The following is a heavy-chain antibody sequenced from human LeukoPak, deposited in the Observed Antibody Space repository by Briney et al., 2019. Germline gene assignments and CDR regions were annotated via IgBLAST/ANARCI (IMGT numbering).Heavy chain of an antibody. CDR2: IYPGDSDT. J-gene: IGHJ3*01. CDR1: GYSFTSYW. Sequence: ESLKISCKGSGYSFTSYWIGWVRQMPGKGLEWMGIIYPGDSDTRYNPSFQGQVTISADRSVSTAYLQWSSLKASDTAMYYCASPRAVAGTFYDAFDLWGQGTMVTVSS. D-gene: IGHD6-19*01. CDR3: ASPRAVAGTFYDAFDL. V-gene: IGHV5-51*01.